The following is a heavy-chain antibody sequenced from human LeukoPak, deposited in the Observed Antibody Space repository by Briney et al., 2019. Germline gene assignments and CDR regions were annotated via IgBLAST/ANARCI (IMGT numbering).Heavy chain of an antibody. CDR2: MNPNSGNT. CDR3: ARDSTGASGSYYVDN. Sequence: ASVKVSCKASGYTFTSYDINWVRQATGQGLEWMGWMNPNSGNTGYAQKFQGRVTMTRNTSISTAYMELSSLRSEDTALYYCARDSTGASGSYYVDNWGQGTLVTVSS. CDR1: GYTFTSYD. V-gene: IGHV1-8*01. D-gene: IGHD1-26*01. J-gene: IGHJ4*02.